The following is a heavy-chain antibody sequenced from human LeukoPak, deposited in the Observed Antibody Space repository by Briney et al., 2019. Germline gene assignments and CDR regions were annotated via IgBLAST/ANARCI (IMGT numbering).Heavy chain of an antibody. Sequence: GGSLRLSCAASGFTFSGYGMHWVRQAPGKGLEWVAFIRYDGSNKYYADSVKGRFTISRDNSKNTLYLQMNSLRAEDTAVYYCAKEVLKRDSEGAFDYWGQGTLVTVSS. CDR2: IRYDGSNK. CDR1: GFTFSGYG. D-gene: IGHD4/OR15-4a*01. V-gene: IGHV3-30*02. CDR3: AKEVLKRDSEGAFDY. J-gene: IGHJ4*02.